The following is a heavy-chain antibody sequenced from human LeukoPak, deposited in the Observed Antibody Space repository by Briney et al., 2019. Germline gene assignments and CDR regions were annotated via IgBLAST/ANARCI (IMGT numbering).Heavy chain of an antibody. J-gene: IGHJ6*02. CDR3: ARPYGMDV. CDR1: GFTFSSYW. V-gene: IGHV3-74*01. Sequence: GGSLRLSCAASGFTFSSYWMHWVRQAPGKGLVWVSRIKSDGSSTSYADSVKGRFTISRDNAKNTLYLQMNSLRAEDTAVYYCARPYGMDVWGQGTTVTVSS. CDR2: IKSDGSST.